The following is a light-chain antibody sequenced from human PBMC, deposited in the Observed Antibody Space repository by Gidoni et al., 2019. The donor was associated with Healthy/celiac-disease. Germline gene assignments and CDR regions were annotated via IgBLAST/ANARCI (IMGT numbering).Light chain of an antibody. CDR3: QQYNSYSET. CDR1: QSISSW. J-gene: IGKJ1*01. Sequence: VTITCRASQSISSWLAWYQQKPGKAPKLLIYKASSLESGVPSRFSGSGSGTEFTLTISSLQPDDFATYYCQQYNSYSETFXQXTKVEIK. CDR2: KAS. V-gene: IGKV1-5*03.